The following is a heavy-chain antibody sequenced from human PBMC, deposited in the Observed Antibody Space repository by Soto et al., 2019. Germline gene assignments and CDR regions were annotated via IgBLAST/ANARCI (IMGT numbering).Heavy chain of an antibody. Sequence: EVHLLGSGGGLVNLGGSLRLSCAASGFTFNNYAVSWARQTPGKGLEWVATISASGAYTFYADSVKGRFTISRDNSQNTLFLQMNSLKTEDTAVYYCVRATYFSDSSGYTRCFDYWGQGTLVTVSS. J-gene: IGHJ4*02. CDR1: GFTFNNYA. V-gene: IGHV3-23*01. CDR2: ISASGAYT. D-gene: IGHD3-22*01. CDR3: VRATYFSDSSGYTRCFDY.